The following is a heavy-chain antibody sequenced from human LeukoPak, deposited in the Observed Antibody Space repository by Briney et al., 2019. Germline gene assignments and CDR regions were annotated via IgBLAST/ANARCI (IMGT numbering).Heavy chain of an antibody. CDR3: ARSILGDAFDI. D-gene: IGHD1-26*01. V-gene: IGHV4-59*01. Sequence: PSETLSLTCTVSGGSISSYYWSWIRQPPGKGLEWIGYIYYSGSTNYNPSLKSRVTISVDTSKNQFSLKLSSVTAADTAVYYCARSILGDAFDIWGQGTMVTVSS. CDR1: GGSISSYY. CDR2: IYYSGST. J-gene: IGHJ3*02.